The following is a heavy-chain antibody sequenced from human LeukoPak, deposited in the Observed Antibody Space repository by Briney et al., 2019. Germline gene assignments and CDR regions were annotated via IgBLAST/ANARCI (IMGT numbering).Heavy chain of an antibody. CDR2: IYYSGST. CDR3: ARGYYYDSSGYDY. V-gene: IGHV4-31*03. J-gene: IGHJ4*02. D-gene: IGHD3-22*01. CDR1: GGSISSGGYY. Sequence: SETLSLTCTVSGGSISSGGYYWSWLRQHPGKGLEWIGYIYYSGSTYYNPSLKSRVTISVDTSKNQFSLKLSSVTAADTAVYYCARGYYYDSSGYDYWGQGTLVTVSS.